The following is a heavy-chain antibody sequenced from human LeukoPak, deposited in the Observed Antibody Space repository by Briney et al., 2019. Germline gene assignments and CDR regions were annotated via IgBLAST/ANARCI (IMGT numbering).Heavy chain of an antibody. D-gene: IGHD4-17*01. J-gene: IGHJ4*02. V-gene: IGHV3-23*01. CDR2: ISGSVTTT. CDR3: AKSVGNGGYYPFDY. Sequence: GGSLRLSCAASGFTFSRYVMTWVRQAPGKGLEWVSIISGSVTTTYYADSVKGRSTISRDNSKNTLYLQMNSLRAEDTALYFCAKSVGNGGYYPFDYWGQGALVTVSS. CDR1: GFTFSRYV.